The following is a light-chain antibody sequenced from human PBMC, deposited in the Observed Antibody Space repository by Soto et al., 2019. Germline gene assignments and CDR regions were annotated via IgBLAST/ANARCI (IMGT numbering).Light chain of an antibody. V-gene: IGKV1-5*01. CDR1: QSISSW. Sequence: DIQMTQSPSTLSASVGDRVTITCRASQSISSWLAWYQQKPGKAPKLLIYDASSLESGVPSRFSGSGSGTEFTLTISSLQPDDFATYHCQQSGTFGQGTKVDIK. CDR3: QQSGT. CDR2: DAS. J-gene: IGKJ1*01.